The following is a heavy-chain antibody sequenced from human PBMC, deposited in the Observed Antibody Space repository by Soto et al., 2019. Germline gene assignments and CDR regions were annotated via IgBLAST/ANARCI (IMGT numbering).Heavy chain of an antibody. J-gene: IGHJ4*02. D-gene: IGHD4-17*01. CDR3: ARDNGGIFDY. CDR2: IWYDGSNK. V-gene: IGHV3-33*01. CDR1: GFTFSSYG. Sequence: LSLTCAASGFTFSSYGMHWVRQAPGKGLEWVAVIWYDGSNKYYADSVKGRFTISRDNSKNTLYLQMNSLRAEDTAVYYCARDNGGIFDYWGQGTLVTVSS.